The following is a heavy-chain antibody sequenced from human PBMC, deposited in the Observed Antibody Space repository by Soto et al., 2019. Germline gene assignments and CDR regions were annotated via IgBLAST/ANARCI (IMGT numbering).Heavy chain of an antibody. CDR3: ARDLAAGDH. J-gene: IGHJ4*02. V-gene: IGHV1-46*01. D-gene: IGHD6-13*01. CDR1: GYTFTHYY. CDR2: INPASCST. Sequence: QVQLVQSGAEVKKPGASVKVSCRTSGYTFTHYYIPWVGQAPGQGLEWLGIINPASCSTNYAQDFQGIVASPTDTSTTTVYMELSGLGSEDTAIFYCARDLAAGDHWGQGTLVTGSS.